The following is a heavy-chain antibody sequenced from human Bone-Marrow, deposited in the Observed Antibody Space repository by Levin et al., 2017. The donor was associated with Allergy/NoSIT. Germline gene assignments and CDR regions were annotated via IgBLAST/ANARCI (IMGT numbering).Heavy chain of an antibody. CDR1: GFSFNSFA. CDR3: AKDRTGATTGYYGES. D-gene: IGHD4-17*01. V-gene: IGHV3-30*04. CDR2: ISFDGRHQ. J-gene: IGHJ4*02. Sequence: GGSLRLSCAAAGFSFNSFAMHWVRQAPGKGLDWVAVISFDGRHQYYADSVKGLFIVSRDRSTDTLFLQLNSLKTEDTAVYYCAKDRTGATTGYYGESWGQGSLVTVSS.